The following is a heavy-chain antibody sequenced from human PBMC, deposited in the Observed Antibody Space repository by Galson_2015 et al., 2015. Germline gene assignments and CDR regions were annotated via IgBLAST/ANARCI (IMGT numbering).Heavy chain of an antibody. CDR2: ISYDGSNK. J-gene: IGHJ4*02. D-gene: IGHD5-18*01. CDR3: ARDRLRGYSYGYDYFDY. V-gene: IGHV3-30-3*01. CDR1: GFTFGNYE. Sequence: SLRLSCAVFGFTFGNYEVNWVRQPPGKGLEWVAVISYDGSNKYYADSVKGRFTISRDNSKNTLYLQMNSLRAEDTAVYYCARDRLRGYSYGYDYFDYWGQGTLVTVSS.